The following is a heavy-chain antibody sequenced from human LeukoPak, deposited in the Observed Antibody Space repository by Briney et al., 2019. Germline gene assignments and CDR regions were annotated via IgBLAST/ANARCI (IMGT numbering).Heavy chain of an antibody. CDR1: GGSISSYS. CDR2: LYESGTT. Sequence: PSETLSLTCSVSGGSISSYSWSWIRRPPGKGLEWIGYLYESGTTNYKASLKSRVTMSVDTSKNHFSLRLSSVTAADTAVYYCATQELVPAALNAFDIWGQGTLVTVSS. V-gene: IGHV4-59*08. CDR3: ATQELVPAALNAFDI. J-gene: IGHJ3*02. D-gene: IGHD2-2*01.